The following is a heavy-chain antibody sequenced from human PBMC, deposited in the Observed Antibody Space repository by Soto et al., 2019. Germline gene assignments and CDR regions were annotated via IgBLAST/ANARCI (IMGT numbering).Heavy chain of an antibody. J-gene: IGHJ4*02. CDR3: ATESGSTYGYFDY. CDR1: GDSIISIYH. Sequence: PSETLSLTCAVSGDSIISIYHWAWIRQSPGRGLEWIASIYHTGTTYYTPSLKSRVTMSVDTSKNQFSLRLISVTAADSAVYFCATESGSTYGYFDYWGQGTQVTVS. D-gene: IGHD4-17*01. CDR2: IYHTGTT. V-gene: IGHV4-38-2*01.